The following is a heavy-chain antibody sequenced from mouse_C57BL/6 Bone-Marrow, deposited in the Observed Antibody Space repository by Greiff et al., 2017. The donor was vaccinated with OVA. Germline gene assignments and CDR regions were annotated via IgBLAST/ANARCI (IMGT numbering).Heavy chain of an antibody. CDR3: AREGDWPWFAY. Sequence: QVQLQQPGAELVMPGASVKLSCKASGYTFTSYWMHWVKQRPGQGLEWIGEIDPSDSYTNYNQKFKGKSTLTVDKSSSTAYMQLSSLTSEDSAVYYCAREGDWPWFAYWGQGTLVTVSA. V-gene: IGHV1-69*01. J-gene: IGHJ3*01. CDR2: IDPSDSYT. CDR1: GYTFTSYW. D-gene: IGHD3-3*01.